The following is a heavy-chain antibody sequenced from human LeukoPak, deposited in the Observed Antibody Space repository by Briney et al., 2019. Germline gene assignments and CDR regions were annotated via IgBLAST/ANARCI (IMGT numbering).Heavy chain of an antibody. V-gene: IGHV3-33*06. CDR2: IWYDGSNK. D-gene: IGHD3-3*01. J-gene: IGHJ4*02. Sequence: GRSLRLSCAASGFTFSSYGMHWVRQAPGKGLEWVAVIWYDGSNKYYADSVKGRFTISRDNSKNTLYLQMNSLRAEDTAVYYCAKGLLEGFDYWSQGTLVTVSS. CDR1: GFTFSSYG. CDR3: AKGLLEGFDY.